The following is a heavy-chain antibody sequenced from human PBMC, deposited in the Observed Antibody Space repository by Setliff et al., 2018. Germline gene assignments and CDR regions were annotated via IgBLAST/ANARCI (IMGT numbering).Heavy chain of an antibody. CDR3: ARGVVVVVAATSNYFDP. Sequence: SVKVSCKASGGSFSNYPITWVRQAPGQGLEWMGRIIPTSGTTNYAQTLQGRVTFSADASTATAYMEVTSLRSEDTAEYYCARGVVVVVAATSNYFDPWGQGTLVTVSS. CDR1: GGSFSNYP. CDR2: IIPTSGTT. D-gene: IGHD2-15*01. J-gene: IGHJ5*02. V-gene: IGHV1-69*13.